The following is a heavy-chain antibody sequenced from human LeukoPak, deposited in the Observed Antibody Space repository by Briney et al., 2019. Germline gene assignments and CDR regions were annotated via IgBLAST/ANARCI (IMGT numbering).Heavy chain of an antibody. CDR1: GYTLTELS. J-gene: IGHJ4*02. V-gene: IGHV1-2*02. Sequence: ASVKVSCKVSGYTLTELSMHWVRQAPGQGLEWMGWINPNSGGTNYAQKFQGRVTMTRDTSISTAYMELSRLRSDDTAVYYCASLGRDLYSGYDFPFDYWGQGTLVTVSS. CDR3: ASLGRDLYSGYDFPFDY. CDR2: INPNSGGT. D-gene: IGHD5-12*01.